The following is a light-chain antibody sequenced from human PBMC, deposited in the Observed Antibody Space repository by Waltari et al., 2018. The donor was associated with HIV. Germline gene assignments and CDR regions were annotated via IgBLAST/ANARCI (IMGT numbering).Light chain of an antibody. V-gene: IGLV2-14*01. J-gene: IGLJ3*02. CDR2: DAT. CDR1: DSHIAGYNY. Sequence: QSALTQPASVSGSPGQSLTISCITVDSHIAGYNYFSWYQYHPDKAPRLVIYDATTRASGISFRFSGSKSGNTASLTISGLQAEDEADYYCASYITGTSLLFGGGTKVTVL. CDR3: ASYITGTSLL.